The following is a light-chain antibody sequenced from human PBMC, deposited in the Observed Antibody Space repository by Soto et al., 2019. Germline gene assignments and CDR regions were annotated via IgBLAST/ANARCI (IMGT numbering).Light chain of an antibody. CDR1: SSNLGAGYD. V-gene: IGLV1-40*01. CDR3: QAYDYSLTASV. J-gene: IGLJ3*02. CDR2: GNR. Sequence: QSVLTQPPSVSGAPGQRVTLSCTGKSSNLGAGYDVHWYQQLPGAAPKLVIFGNRNRPSGVPERFSGYKSGTSASLAITGLQAEDEADYYCQAYDYSLTASVFGGGTKLTVL.